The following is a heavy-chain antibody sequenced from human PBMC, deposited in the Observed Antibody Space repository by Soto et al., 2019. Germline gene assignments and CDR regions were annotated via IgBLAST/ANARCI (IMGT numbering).Heavy chain of an antibody. V-gene: IGHV3-23*01. J-gene: IGHJ4*02. Sequence: GGSLRLSCAASGHTFNTYAMSWVRQAPGKGLEWVSAISGSGGDTYYADSVKGRFTISRDNSRNTLYLHMNSLRAEDTAIYYCAKELYSGYFGTFFDFWGPGTLVTVSS. D-gene: IGHD5-12*01. CDR3: AKELYSGYFGTFFDF. CDR2: ISGSGGDT. CDR1: GHTFNTYA.